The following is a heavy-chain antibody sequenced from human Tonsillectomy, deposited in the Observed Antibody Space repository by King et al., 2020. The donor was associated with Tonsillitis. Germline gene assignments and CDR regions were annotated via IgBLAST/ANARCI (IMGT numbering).Heavy chain of an antibody. CDR3: VREMYSGSQNVWFDS. D-gene: IGHD1-26*01. CDR2: ISTSSSTR. J-gene: IGHJ5*01. Sequence: VQLVESGGGLVKPGGSLRLSCAASGFNFRDYYMSWIRQVPGKGLEWVSYISTSSSTRHYADSVKGRLTISRDNAKKTLYLEMNTLSAEDTAVYYWVREMYSGSQNVWFDSWGQGTLVTVSS. CDR1: GFNFRDYY. V-gene: IGHV3-11*01.